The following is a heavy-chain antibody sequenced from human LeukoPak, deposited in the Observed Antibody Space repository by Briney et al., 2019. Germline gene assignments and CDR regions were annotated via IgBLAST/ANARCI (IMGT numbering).Heavy chain of an antibody. Sequence: GGSLRLSCAASGFTFNNYAMTWVRQAPGKGLEWVSVINGGSGNSYYADSVKGRFTVSRDNSKNTLYLHMNSLRDEDTAVYYCAKGQGYNYGDSIDYWGQGTLVTVSS. CDR3: AKGQGYNYGDSIDY. CDR2: INGGSGNS. V-gene: IGHV3-23*01. D-gene: IGHD5-18*01. J-gene: IGHJ4*02. CDR1: GFTFNNYA.